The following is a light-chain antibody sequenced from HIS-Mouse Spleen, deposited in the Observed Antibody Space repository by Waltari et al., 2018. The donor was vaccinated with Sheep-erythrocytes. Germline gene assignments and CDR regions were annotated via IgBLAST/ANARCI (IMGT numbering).Light chain of an antibody. CDR3: QAWDSSTVV. V-gene: IGLV2-11*02. J-gene: IGLJ2*01. CDR2: DVS. CDR1: SSAVGVYNS. Sequence: QSALTQPRSVSGSPGQSVTIPCTGTSSAVGVYNSVSWYQQHPGKAPKRMIYDVSKRPSGVPDRFSGSKSGNTASLTISGTQAMDEADYYCQAWDSSTVVFGGVTKLTVL.